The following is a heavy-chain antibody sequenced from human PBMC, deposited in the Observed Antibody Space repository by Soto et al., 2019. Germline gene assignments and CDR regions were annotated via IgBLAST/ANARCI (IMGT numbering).Heavy chain of an antibody. D-gene: IGHD5-18*01. Sequence: EVQVVESGGGLVQPGGSLKLSCAASGFSFSGSAVHWVRQASGKGLEWVGRIRSKANSYAKAYAASVKGRFTISRDDSKHTAYLQMNSLKTEDTAVYYCSRLDVDTAMAYHFWGQGTLVTVSS. V-gene: IGHV3-73*02. CDR2: IRSKANSYAK. CDR1: GFSFSGSA. J-gene: IGHJ4*02. CDR3: SRLDVDTAMAYHF.